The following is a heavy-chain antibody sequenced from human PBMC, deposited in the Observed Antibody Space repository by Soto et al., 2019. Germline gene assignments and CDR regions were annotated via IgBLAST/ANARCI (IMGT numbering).Heavy chain of an antibody. D-gene: IGHD2-15*01. CDR1: GGSISSYY. CDR3: ARGYCSGGSCPTGIAYYYYYMDV. V-gene: IGHV4-59*01. J-gene: IGHJ6*03. CDR2: IYYSGST. Sequence: SETMSLPCTVSGGSISSYYWSWIRQPPGKGLEWIGYIYYSGSTNYNPSLKSRVTISVDTSKNQFSLKLSSVTAADTAVYYCARGYCSGGSCPTGIAYYYYYMDVWGKGTTVTVSS.